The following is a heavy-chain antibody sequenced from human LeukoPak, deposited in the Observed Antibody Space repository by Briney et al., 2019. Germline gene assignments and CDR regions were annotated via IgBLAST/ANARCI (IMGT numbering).Heavy chain of an antibody. CDR3: ARGFASGDYGAD. CDR1: GFTYSGFW. V-gene: IGHV3-7*01. Sequence: GGSLRLSCAASGFTYSGFWMSWVRQAPGKGLEWVANIKQDGSEKYYVDSVKGRFTISRDNAERSLYLQMNSLRAEDTAVYYCARGFASGDYGADWGQGTLVTVSS. CDR2: IKQDGSEK. J-gene: IGHJ4*02. D-gene: IGHD4-17*01.